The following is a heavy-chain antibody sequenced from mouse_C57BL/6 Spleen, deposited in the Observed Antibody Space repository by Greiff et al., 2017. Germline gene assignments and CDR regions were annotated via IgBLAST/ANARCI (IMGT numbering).Heavy chain of an antibody. CDR1: GFTFSSYA. CDR3: RREELEGYYAMDY. J-gene: IGHJ4*01. CDR2: ISSGGDYI. Sequence: EVKLVESGDGLVKPGGSLKLSCAASGFTFSSYAMSWVRQTPEKGLEWLAYISSGGDYIYYADKVKGRFTISRDNARKTLYLRMSSLKSEDTALYYGRREELEGYYAMDYWGQGTSVTVSS. V-gene: IGHV5-9-1*02.